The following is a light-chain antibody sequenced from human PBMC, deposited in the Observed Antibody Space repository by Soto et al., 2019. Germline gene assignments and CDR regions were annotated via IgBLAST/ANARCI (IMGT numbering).Light chain of an antibody. V-gene: IGKV1-5*01. Sequence: DIQMTQSPSTLSASVGDRVTITCRASQSISSWLAWYQQKPGKAPKLLIYDASSLESGVPSRFSGSGSGTEFTLTISSLQPDDFATYYCQQYNSYSSRTFGQGTKVE. J-gene: IGKJ1*01. CDR3: QQYNSYSSRT. CDR2: DAS. CDR1: QSISSW.